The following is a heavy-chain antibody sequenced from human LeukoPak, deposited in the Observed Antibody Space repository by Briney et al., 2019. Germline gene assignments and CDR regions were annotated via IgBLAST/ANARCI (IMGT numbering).Heavy chain of an antibody. CDR2: IKSKTDGGTT. Sequence: PGGSLRLSCAASGFTFSNAWMSWVPQAPGKGLEWVGRIKSKTDGGTTDYAAPVKGRLTISRDDSKNTLYLQMNSLKTEDTAVYYCTTGPQYYYDSSGYYGWGQGTLVTVSS. J-gene: IGHJ4*02. D-gene: IGHD3-22*01. V-gene: IGHV3-15*01. CDR1: GFTFSNAW. CDR3: TTGPQYYYDSSGYYG.